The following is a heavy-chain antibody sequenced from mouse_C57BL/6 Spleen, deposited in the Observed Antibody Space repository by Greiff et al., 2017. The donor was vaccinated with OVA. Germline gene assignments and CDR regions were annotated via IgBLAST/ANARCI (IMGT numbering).Heavy chain of an antibody. D-gene: IGHD1-1*01. CDR2: ISSGSSTI. CDR3: ARLQFITTVPWYFDV. Sequence: EVKLVESGGGLVKPGGSLKLSCAASGFTFSDYGMHWVRQAPEKGLEWVAYISSGSSTIYYADTVKGRFTISRDNAKNTLFLQMTSLRSEDTAMYYCARLQFITTVPWYFDVWGTGTTVTVSS. CDR1: GFTFSDYG. V-gene: IGHV5-17*01. J-gene: IGHJ1*03.